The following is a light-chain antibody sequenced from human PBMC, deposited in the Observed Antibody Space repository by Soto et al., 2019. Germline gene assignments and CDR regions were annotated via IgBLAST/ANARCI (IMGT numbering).Light chain of an antibody. J-gene: IGLJ3*02. CDR1: SSNIGKNY. CDR3: GTWDISPSAGV. CDR2: DNN. V-gene: IGLV1-51*01. Sequence: QSVLTQPPSVSAAPGQTVTISCSGSSSNIGKNYVSWYQQLPGTAPKLLIFDNNKGDRFSGSKSGTSATLDITGLQTGDEADYYCGTWDISPSAGVFGGGTKLTVL.